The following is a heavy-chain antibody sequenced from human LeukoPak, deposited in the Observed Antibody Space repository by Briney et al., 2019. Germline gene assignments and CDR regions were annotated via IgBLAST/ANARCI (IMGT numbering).Heavy chain of an antibody. CDR2: MHPDSGGT. D-gene: IGHD2-2*02. CDR3: ARDQEYQLLYFYFES. CDR1: GYTFSGYY. Sequence: SVKVSCKSSGYTFSGYYRHWVRQAPGRGRAWMGLMHPDSGGTIYAQKLQGRITMTRHTSISTAFMELSSLPSDDTAVYYSARDQEYQLLYFYFESWGQGTLVTVSS. J-gene: IGHJ4*02. V-gene: IGHV1-2*02.